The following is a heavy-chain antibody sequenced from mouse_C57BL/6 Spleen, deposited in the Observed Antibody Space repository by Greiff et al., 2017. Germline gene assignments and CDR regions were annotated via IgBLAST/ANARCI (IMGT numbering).Heavy chain of an antibody. Sequence: QVQLQQSGAELVKPGASVKMSCKASGYTFTSYWITWVKQRPGQGLEWIGDIYPGSGSTNYTEKFKSKATLTVDTSSSTAYMQLSSLTSEDSAVYYGAKGGVLRSLYYFDYWGQGTTLTVSS. CDR1: GYTFTSYW. CDR3: AKGGVLRSLYYFDY. J-gene: IGHJ2*01. D-gene: IGHD1-1*01. CDR2: IYPGSGST. V-gene: IGHV1-55*01.